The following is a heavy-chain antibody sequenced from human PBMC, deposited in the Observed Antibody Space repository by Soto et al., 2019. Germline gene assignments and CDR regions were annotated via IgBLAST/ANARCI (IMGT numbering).Heavy chain of an antibody. CDR3: ARDYGIYYGSGSYGRFDP. Sequence: QVQLVQSGAEVKKPGASVKVSCKASGYTFTSYGISWVRQAPGQGLEWMGWISAYNGNTNYAQKLQGRVTLTTDTXTXTXXMELRSLRSDDTAVYYCARDYGIYYGSGSYGRFDPWGQGTLVTVSS. V-gene: IGHV1-18*01. CDR1: GYTFTSYG. D-gene: IGHD3-10*01. CDR2: ISAYNGNT. J-gene: IGHJ5*02.